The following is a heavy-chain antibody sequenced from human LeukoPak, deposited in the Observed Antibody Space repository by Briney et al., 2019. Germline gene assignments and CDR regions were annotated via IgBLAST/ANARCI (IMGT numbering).Heavy chain of an antibody. CDR1: GYSFTSYW. CDR2: IYPGDSDT. Sequence: GESLKISCKGSGYSFTSYWIGWVRQMPGQGLEWMAIIYPGDSDTRSSPSFQGQVTISADKSISTAYLQWSSLKASDTAMYYCARHGMGDYGGNSYYFDYWGQGTLVTVSS. V-gene: IGHV5-51*01. D-gene: IGHD4-23*01. CDR3: ARHGMGDYGGNSYYFDY. J-gene: IGHJ4*02.